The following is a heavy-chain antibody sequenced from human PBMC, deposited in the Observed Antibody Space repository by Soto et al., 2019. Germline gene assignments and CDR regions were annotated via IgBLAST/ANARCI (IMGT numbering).Heavy chain of an antibody. Sequence: QVQLVESGGGVVQPGRSLRLSCAASGFTFSSYAMHWVRQAPGKGLEWVAVISYDGSNKYYADSVKGRFTISRDNSKNTLYLQMNSLRAEDTAVYYCASGESRLPPLEGNWGQGTLVTVSS. J-gene: IGHJ4*02. V-gene: IGHV3-30-3*01. CDR2: ISYDGSNK. CDR1: GFTFSSYA. D-gene: IGHD3-10*01. CDR3: ASGESRLPPLEGN.